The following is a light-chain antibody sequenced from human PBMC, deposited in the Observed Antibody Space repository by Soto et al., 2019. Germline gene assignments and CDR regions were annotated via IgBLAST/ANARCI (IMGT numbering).Light chain of an antibody. CDR1: QSISSY. Sequence: DIQMTQSPSSLSASVGDRVTITCRASQSISSYLNWYQQKPGKAPKHLIYAASSLQSEVPSRFSGSGSGTDFTLTISSLQHQDFATYYCQQSYSTPLTFGGGTKVEIK. CDR2: AAS. V-gene: IGKV1-39*01. CDR3: QQSYSTPLT. J-gene: IGKJ4*01.